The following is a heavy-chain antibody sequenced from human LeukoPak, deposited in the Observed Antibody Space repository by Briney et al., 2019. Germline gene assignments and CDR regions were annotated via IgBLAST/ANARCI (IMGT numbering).Heavy chain of an antibody. V-gene: IGHV4-59*08. D-gene: IGHD2-15*01. CDR2: IYDSGTT. Sequence: SETLSLTCTVSGGSIRGYYWSWIRQTPGKGPEWIAYIYDSGTTNYNPSLKSRVTISVDTSSNEVSLNLGSVTAADTAVYYCARQQCNGGSCYSRAIWFDPWGQGTLVTVSS. J-gene: IGHJ5*02. CDR1: GGSIRGYY. CDR3: ARQQCNGGSCYSRAIWFDP.